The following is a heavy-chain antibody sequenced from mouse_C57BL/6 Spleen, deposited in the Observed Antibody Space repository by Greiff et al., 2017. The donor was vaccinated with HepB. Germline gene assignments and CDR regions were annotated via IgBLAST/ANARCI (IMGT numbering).Heavy chain of an antibody. CDR2: IRSKSNNYAT. D-gene: IGHD2-4*01. Sequence: EVQRVESGGGLVQPKGSLKLSCAASGFSFNTYAMNWVRQAPGKGLEWVARIRSKSNNYATYYADSVKDRFTISRDDSESMLYLQMNNVKTEDTAMYYCVRQRYDYGWYFDVWGTGTTVTVSS. V-gene: IGHV10-1*01. CDR3: VRQRYDYGWYFDV. CDR1: GFSFNTYA. J-gene: IGHJ1*03.